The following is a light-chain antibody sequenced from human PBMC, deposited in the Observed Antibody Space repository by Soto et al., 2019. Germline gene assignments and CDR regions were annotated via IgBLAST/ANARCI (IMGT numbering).Light chain of an antibody. CDR3: QEYGNSPPWT. Sequence: EVVLTQSPGTLSLSPGERVTLSCRASQSVTGNYLAWYQKRPGQAPRLLIYGASSRATGIPDRFSGRGSGTDFTLTISRLEPEDFAVYYCQEYGNSPPWTFGQGTKVEIK. V-gene: IGKV3-20*01. CDR1: QSVTGNY. J-gene: IGKJ1*01. CDR2: GAS.